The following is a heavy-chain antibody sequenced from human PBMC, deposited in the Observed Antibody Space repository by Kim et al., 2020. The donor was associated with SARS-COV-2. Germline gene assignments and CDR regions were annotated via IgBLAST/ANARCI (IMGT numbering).Heavy chain of an antibody. J-gene: IGHJ3*02. Sequence: GGSLRLSCAASGFSFSDYYMSWIRQAPGKGLEWVSYISSSSGYTKYADSVKGRFTISRDNAKNSVYLQMNSLRAEDTAVYYCARVTAGAGTNAFDIWGQGTMVTVSS. CDR2: ISSSSGYT. D-gene: IGHD6-13*01. CDR1: GFSFSDYY. V-gene: IGHV3-11*05. CDR3: ARVTAGAGTNAFDI.